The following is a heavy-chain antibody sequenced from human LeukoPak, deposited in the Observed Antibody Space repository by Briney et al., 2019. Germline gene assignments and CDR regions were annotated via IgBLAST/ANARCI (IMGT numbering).Heavy chain of an antibody. CDR3: ASGWGFLYYYDSSGYTPNNAFDI. V-gene: IGHV1-46*01. Sequence: ASVKVSCKASGYTFTSYYMHWLRQAPGQGLEWMGIINPSGGSTSYAQKFQGRVTMTRDTSTSTVYMELSSLRSEDTAVYYCASGWGFLYYYDSSGYTPNNAFDIWGQGTMVTVSS. CDR1: GYTFTSYY. D-gene: IGHD3-22*01. CDR2: INPSGGST. J-gene: IGHJ3*02.